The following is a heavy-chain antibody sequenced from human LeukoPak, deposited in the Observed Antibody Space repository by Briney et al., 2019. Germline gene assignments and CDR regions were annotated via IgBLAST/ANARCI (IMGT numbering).Heavy chain of an antibody. CDR3: ARVGSSGWYVHPTLDY. V-gene: IGHV1-2*02. J-gene: IGHJ4*02. Sequence: GASVKVSCKASGYTFTGYYMHWVREAPGQGLEWMGCINPNRGDTNYAQKFQGRVTVTRDTSISTAYMELSRLRSDDTAVYYCARVGSSGWYVHPTLDYWGQGTLVTDSS. D-gene: IGHD6-19*01. CDR1: GYTFTGYY. CDR2: INPNRGDT.